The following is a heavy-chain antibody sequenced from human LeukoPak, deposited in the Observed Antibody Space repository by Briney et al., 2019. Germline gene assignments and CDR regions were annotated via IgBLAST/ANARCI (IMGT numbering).Heavy chain of an antibody. D-gene: IGHD6-6*01. CDR1: GFTFSSYG. J-gene: IGHJ5*02. CDR3: ARARAGIAARPCWFDP. V-gene: IGHV3-30*02. Sequence: GGSLRLSCAASGFTFSSYGMHWVRQAPGKGLEWVAFIRYDGSNKYYADSVKGRFTISRDNSKNTLYLQMNSLRAEDTAVYYCARARAGIAARPCWFDPWGQGTLVTVSS. CDR2: IRYDGSNK.